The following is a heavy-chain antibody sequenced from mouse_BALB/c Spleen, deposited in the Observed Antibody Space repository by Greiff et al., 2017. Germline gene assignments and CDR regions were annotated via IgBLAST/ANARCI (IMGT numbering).Heavy chain of an antibody. V-gene: IGHV1-39*01. CDR1: GYSFTDYI. CDR2: INPYYGST. D-gene: IGHD1-1*01. CDR3: ARWGTVPYYAMDY. Sequence: VQLQQTGPELVKPGASVKISCKASGYSFTDYIMLWVKQSHGKSLEWIGNINPYYGSTSYNLKFKGKATLTVDKSSSTAYMQLNSLTSEDSAVYYCARWGTVPYYAMDYWGQGTSVTVSS. J-gene: IGHJ4*01.